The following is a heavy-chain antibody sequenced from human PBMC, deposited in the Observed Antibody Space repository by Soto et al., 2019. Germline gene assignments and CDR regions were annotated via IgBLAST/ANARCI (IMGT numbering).Heavy chain of an antibody. CDR3: AREIGPSPYSWFDP. J-gene: IGHJ5*02. V-gene: IGHV4-31*03. CDR2: IYYSGST. CDR1: GGSISSGGYY. Sequence: QVQLQESGPGLVKPSQTLSLTCTVSGGSISSGGYYWSWIRQHPGKGLEWIGYIYYSGSTYYNPSLKSRVTISVATSKNQFSLKLSSVTAADTAVYYCAREIGPSPYSWFDPWGQGTLVTVSS.